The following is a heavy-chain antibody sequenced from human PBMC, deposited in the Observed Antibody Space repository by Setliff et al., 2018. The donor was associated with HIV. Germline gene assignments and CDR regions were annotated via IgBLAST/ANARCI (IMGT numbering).Heavy chain of an antibody. V-gene: IGHV3-15*01. CDR3: STEYCSGAICSES. CDR1: EFTFSNAW. Sequence: GGSLRLSCAASEFTFSNAWMTWVRQGPGKGLEWVGRIKRKSDGDTTDYAAPVEGRFTISRDDSKNTLFLQMDSLQTEDTGVYYCSTEYCSGAICSESWGQGTLVTVSS. D-gene: IGHD2-15*01. J-gene: IGHJ5*02. CDR2: IKRKSDGDTT.